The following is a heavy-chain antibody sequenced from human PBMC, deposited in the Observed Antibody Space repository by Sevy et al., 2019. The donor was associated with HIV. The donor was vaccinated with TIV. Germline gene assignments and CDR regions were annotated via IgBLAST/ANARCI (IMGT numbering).Heavy chain of an antibody. V-gene: IGHV3-30*04. Sequence: GGSLRLSCAASGFTFSDYTIHWVRQAPGKGLEWVAVISYDGSRTSYADSVKGQFTISRDNSKNTLFLQMNSLRVADTAVYYCTRVRGLLGWFDSWGQGTLVTVSS. CDR3: TRVRGLLGWFDS. J-gene: IGHJ5*01. CDR2: ISYDGSRT. D-gene: IGHD3-10*01. CDR1: GFTFSDYT.